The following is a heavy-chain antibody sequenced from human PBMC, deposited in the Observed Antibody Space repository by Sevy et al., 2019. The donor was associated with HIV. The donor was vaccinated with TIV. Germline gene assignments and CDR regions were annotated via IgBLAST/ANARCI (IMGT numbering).Heavy chain of an antibody. V-gene: IGHV4-38-2*01. Sequence: SETLSLTCAVSGYSITSGYLWGWIRQPPGKGLEWIGSVFHSGSTYYNPSLNSRVIISVDTSKNQFSLKLNSVTAADTAVYYCARHSHGSGTYYVPFDSWGQGTLVSVSS. J-gene: IGHJ4*02. CDR2: VFHSGST. D-gene: IGHD3-10*01. CDR3: ARHSHGSGTYYVPFDS. CDR1: GYSITSGYL.